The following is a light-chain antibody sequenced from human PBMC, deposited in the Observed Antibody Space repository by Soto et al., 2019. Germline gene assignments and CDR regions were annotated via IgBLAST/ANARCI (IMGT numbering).Light chain of an antibody. CDR3: QQFNNYPHKRT. V-gene: IGKV3D-15*01. J-gene: IGKJ5*01. CDR2: DIV. Sequence: EIVMTQYPATPSVSQGARATLSWRARKSVGSELAWYQPKPGQAPRLVIYDIVTRATGGPTRISGSGSGKEFTLTISSLQPEDFATYYCQQFNNYPHKRTFGQGTRLEIK. CDR1: KSVGSE.